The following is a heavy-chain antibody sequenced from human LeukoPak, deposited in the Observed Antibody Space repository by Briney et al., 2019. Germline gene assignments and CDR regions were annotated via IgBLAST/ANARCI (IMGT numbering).Heavy chain of an antibody. CDR1: GFTFSSYA. J-gene: IGHJ3*02. Sequence: GGSLRLSCAASGFTFSSYAMHWVRQAPGKGLEWVAVISYDGSNEYHADSVKGRFTISRDSSKNTPYLQMNSLRPEDTAVYYCARAGGHYNWNFGDAIDIWGQGTRVTVSS. CDR2: ISYDGSNE. D-gene: IGHD1-20*01. V-gene: IGHV3-30*04. CDR3: ARAGGHYNWNFGDAIDI.